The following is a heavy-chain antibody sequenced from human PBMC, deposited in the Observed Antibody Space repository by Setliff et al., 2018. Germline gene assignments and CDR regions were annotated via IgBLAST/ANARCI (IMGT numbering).Heavy chain of an antibody. Sequence: SETLSLTCTVSGGSISSGSYYWSWIRQPAGKGLEWIGRIYTSGSTNYNPSLKRRVTISVDTSKNQFSLKLSSVTAADTAVYYCARAFTYYNFWSGYGYGMDVWGQGTTVTVSS. CDR3: ARAFTYYNFWSGYGYGMDV. CDR1: GGSISSGSYY. V-gene: IGHV4-61*02. CDR2: IYTSGST. J-gene: IGHJ6*02. D-gene: IGHD3-3*01.